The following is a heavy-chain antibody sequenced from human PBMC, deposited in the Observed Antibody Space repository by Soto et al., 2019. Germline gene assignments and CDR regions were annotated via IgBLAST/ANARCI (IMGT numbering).Heavy chain of an antibody. CDR1: GGTFSSYA. V-gene: IGHV1-69*13. CDR2: IIPIFGTA. Sequence: SVKVSCKASGGTFSSYAISWVRQAPGQGLEWMGGIIPIFGTANYAQKFQGRVTITADESTSTTYMELSSLRSEDTAVYYCARKPVGATPYYFDYWGQGTLVTVSS. J-gene: IGHJ4*02. CDR3: ARKPVGATPYYFDY. D-gene: IGHD1-26*01.